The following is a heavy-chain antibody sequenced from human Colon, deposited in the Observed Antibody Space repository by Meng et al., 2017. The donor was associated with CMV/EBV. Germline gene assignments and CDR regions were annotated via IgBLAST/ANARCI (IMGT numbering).Heavy chain of an antibody. CDR1: GFTVSSNY. Sequence: GESLKISCAASGFTVSSNYMSWVRQAPGTGLEWVSVIYSGGSTYYADSVKGRFTISRDNSKNTLYLQMNSLRAEDTAVYYCARYFTYYDFWSGSPGGMDVWGQGTTVTVSS. CDR2: IYSGGST. V-gene: IGHV3-66*02. D-gene: IGHD3-3*01. CDR3: ARYFTYYDFWSGSPGGMDV. J-gene: IGHJ6*02.